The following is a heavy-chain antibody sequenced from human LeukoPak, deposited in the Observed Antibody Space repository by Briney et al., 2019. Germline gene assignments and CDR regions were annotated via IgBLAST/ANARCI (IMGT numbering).Heavy chain of an antibody. CDR2: ISWNSGSI. V-gene: IGHV3-9*01. CDR1: GFTFDDYA. Sequence: GGSLRLSCAASGFTFDDYAMHWVRQAPGKGLEWVSGISWNSGSIGYADSVKGQFTISRDNAKNSLYLQMNSLRAEDTALYYCAKDKEWLVQYYFDYWGQGTLVTVSS. CDR3: AKDKEWLVQYYFDY. J-gene: IGHJ4*02. D-gene: IGHD6-19*01.